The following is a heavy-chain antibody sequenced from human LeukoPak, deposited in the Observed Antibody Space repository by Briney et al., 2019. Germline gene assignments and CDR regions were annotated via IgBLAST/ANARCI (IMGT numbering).Heavy chain of an antibody. CDR1: GGSVSSYY. V-gene: IGHV4-34*01. Sequence: PSETLSLTCTVSGGSVSSYYCSWIRQPPGKGLEWIGDINQSGITNYDPSLKSRVTISIDTSKNQLSLKVTSVTAADTAVYYCARGSHRAWEVLLDWGQGTLVTVSS. CDR3: ARGSHRAWEVLLD. D-gene: IGHD3-10*01. J-gene: IGHJ4*02. CDR2: INQSGIT.